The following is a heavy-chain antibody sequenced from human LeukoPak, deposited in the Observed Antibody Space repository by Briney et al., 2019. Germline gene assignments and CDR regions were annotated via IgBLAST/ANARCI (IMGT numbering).Heavy chain of an antibody. V-gene: IGHV1-24*01. CDR1: GYTLTELS. D-gene: IGHD3-16*01. CDR2: FDPVDGGT. Sequence: ASVKVSCKVSGYTLTELSMHCVRQAPGKGLEWRGGFDPVDGGTIYTQKLQGRVTMTEDISTDKAYMELSSLRSEDTAVYYWASVYVSGAFDIWGQGTMVTVST. J-gene: IGHJ3*02. CDR3: ASVYVSGAFDI.